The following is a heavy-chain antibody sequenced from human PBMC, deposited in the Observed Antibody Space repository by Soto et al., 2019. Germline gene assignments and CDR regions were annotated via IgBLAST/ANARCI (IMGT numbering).Heavy chain of an antibody. CDR2: TYYRSKWYY. D-gene: IGHD6-19*01. J-gene: IGHJ2*01. CDR3: SPDGSGFHWYFDV. Sequence: QVQLQQSGPGLVKPSQTLSLMCDISGDSVSSVTATWSWIRQSPSRGLEWLGRTYYRSKWYYDFEVSVKSRIVITPDTSKNQLTLDLNSVPPEDTAVYFCSPDGSGFHWYFDVWGRGTLVTVSS. V-gene: IGHV6-1*01. CDR1: GDSVSSVTAT.